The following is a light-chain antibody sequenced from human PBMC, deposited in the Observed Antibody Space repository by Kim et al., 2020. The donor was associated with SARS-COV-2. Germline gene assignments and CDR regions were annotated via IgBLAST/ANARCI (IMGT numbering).Light chain of an antibody. Sequence: DIQMTQSPSSLSASVGDRVTITCRASHHINTFLNWYQYRPGKAPKLLIYAASTLESGVPSRFSGGGSGTDFTLTISSLQPEDLGTYYCQQTYDSYTFGQGTKLEI. CDR2: AAS. V-gene: IGKV1-39*01. CDR1: HHINTF. J-gene: IGKJ2*01. CDR3: QQTYDSYT.